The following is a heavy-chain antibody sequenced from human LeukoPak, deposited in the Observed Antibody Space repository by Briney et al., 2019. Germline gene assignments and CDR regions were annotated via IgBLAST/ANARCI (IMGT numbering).Heavy chain of an antibody. CDR1: RFTFNSFW. D-gene: IGHD1-26*01. CDR3: ARASTPYSGGRGDAFDI. Sequence: GSLSLSCPASRFTFNSFWMRWDRPAPGKGLVWVANTKPDGSEKYYVDSVKGRFTISRDNAQNSLYLQMNRLRAEDTALYYCARASTPYSGGRGDAFDIWGQGTMVTVSS. V-gene: IGHV3-7*03. J-gene: IGHJ3*02. CDR2: TKPDGSEK.